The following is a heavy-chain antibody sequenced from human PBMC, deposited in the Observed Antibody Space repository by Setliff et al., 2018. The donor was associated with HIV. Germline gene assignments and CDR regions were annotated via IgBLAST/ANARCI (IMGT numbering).Heavy chain of an antibody. J-gene: IGHJ5*02. CDR2: INRSGSA. CDR3: ASRIYYYDESRVLREEGFVP. CDR1: GGSFSGHS. Sequence: SETLSLTCAVYGGSFSGHSWTWIRQPPGKGLEWIGEINRSGSANYNRSLKSRVTMSVDTSKRQFSLKLNSVTAADTAVYYCASRIYYYDESRVLREEGFVPWGQGTLVTVSS. D-gene: IGHD3-22*01. V-gene: IGHV4-34*01.